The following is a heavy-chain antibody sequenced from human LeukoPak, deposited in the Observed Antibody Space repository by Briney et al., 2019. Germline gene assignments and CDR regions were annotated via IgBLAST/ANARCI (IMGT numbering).Heavy chain of an antibody. J-gene: IGHJ3*02. CDR2: IYPGDSDT. CDR1: GYTFITYW. CDR3: ARPDDYGGKPAAFDI. D-gene: IGHD4-23*01. Sequence: GESLKIFCKGSGYTFITYWIGWVRQMPGKGLEWMGIIYPGDSDTRYSPSFQGQVTISADKSISTAYLQWSSLKASDTAMYYCARPDDYGGKPAAFDIWGQGTMVTVSS. V-gene: IGHV5-51*01.